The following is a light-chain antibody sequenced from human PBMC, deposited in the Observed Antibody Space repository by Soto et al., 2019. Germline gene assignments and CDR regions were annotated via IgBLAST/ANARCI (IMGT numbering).Light chain of an antibody. Sequence: DIQVTQSPSSLSASVGDRVTITCRASQNIFTYLYWYQQRPGKAPNLLIYATSNLQSGVPSRFSGSGSGTDFTLTISSLQPEDFATYYCQHSYSSPTFGQGPKVDIK. CDR3: QHSYSSPT. V-gene: IGKV1-39*01. J-gene: IGKJ2*01. CDR1: QNIFTY. CDR2: ATS.